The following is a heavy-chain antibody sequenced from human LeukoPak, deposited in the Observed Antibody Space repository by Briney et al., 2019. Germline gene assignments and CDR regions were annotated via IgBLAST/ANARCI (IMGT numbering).Heavy chain of an antibody. Sequence: PSETLSLTCAVYGGSFSGYYWSWIRQPPGKGLEWIGEINHSGSTNYNPSLKSRVTISVDTSKNQFSLKLSSVTAADTAVYYFARGTRSSSPRFDYWGQGTLVTVSS. CDR1: GGSFSGYY. CDR3: ARGTRSSSPRFDY. D-gene: IGHD6-6*01. J-gene: IGHJ4*02. V-gene: IGHV4-34*01. CDR2: INHSGST.